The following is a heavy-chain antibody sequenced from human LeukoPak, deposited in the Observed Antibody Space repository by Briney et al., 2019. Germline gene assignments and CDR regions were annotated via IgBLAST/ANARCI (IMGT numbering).Heavy chain of an antibody. Sequence: PGGSLRLSCAASGFTFSSYWMHWVRQAPGKGLVWVSRINSDGSSTSYADSVKGRFTISGDNAKNTLYLQMNSLRAEDTAVYYCARGDYDFWSGPQYYFDYWGQGTLVTVSS. J-gene: IGHJ4*02. CDR1: GFTFSSYW. CDR2: INSDGSST. V-gene: IGHV3-74*01. CDR3: ARGDYDFWSGPQYYFDY. D-gene: IGHD3-3*01.